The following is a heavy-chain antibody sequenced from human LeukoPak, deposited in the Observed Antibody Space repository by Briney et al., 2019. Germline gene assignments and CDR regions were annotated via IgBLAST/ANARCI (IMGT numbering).Heavy chain of an antibody. Sequence: SETPSLTCTVSGGSISSNSNYWGWIRQPPGKGLEWIGSIYYSGSTYYNPSLKSRVSISVDTSKNQFSLKLSSVTAADTAIYYCARHGYNPFDFDYWGQGTRVTVSS. CDR1: GGSISSNSNY. CDR3: ARHGYNPFDFDY. V-gene: IGHV4-39*01. CDR2: IYYSGST. J-gene: IGHJ4*02. D-gene: IGHD5-24*01.